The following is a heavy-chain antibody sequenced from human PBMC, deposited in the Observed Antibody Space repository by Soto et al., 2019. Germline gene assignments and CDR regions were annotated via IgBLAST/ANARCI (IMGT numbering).Heavy chain of an antibody. CDR1: GFIFSSYG. CDR2: ISSDGSEE. D-gene: IGHD7-27*01. Sequence: QVRLVESGGGEVQPGGSLRLSCTASGFIFSSYGMHWVRQAPGKGPVWVAFISSDGSEEYYTDSVKGRFSISRDASKNKLYLQLNSLSVEDTAVYYCAKRLGNDVFDVWGQGTMVTVSS. J-gene: IGHJ3*01. V-gene: IGHV3-30*18. CDR3: AKRLGNDVFDV.